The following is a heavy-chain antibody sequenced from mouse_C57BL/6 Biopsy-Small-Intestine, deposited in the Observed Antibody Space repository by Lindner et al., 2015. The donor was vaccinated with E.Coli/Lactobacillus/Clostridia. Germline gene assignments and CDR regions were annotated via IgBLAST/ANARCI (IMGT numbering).Heavy chain of an antibody. CDR2: IIPILGIA. CDR3: ARDQTSGSYDSSGYYIDY. V-gene: IGHV1-74*01. CDR1: GDTFSSYS. Sequence: SVKVSCKASGDTFSSYSFSWVRQAPGQGLEWMGRIIPILGIADYAQKFQGRVTITADKSMRTAYMEMSSLRSEDTAVFYCARDQTSGSYDSSGYYIDYWGQGTLVTVSS. D-gene: IGHD2-3*01. J-gene: IGHJ4*01.